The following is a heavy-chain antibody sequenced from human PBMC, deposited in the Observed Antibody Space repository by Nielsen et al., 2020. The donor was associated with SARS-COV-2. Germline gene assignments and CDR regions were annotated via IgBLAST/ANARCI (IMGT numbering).Heavy chain of an antibody. CDR2: INPNSGGT. Sequence: SVKVSCKASGYTFTGYYMHWVRQAPGQGLEWMGRINPNSGGTNYAQKFQGRVTMTRDTSISTAYMELSRLRSDDTAVYYCARILVWLDYYDSSGYPDYWGQGTLVTVSS. J-gene: IGHJ4*02. CDR1: GYTFTGYY. D-gene: IGHD3-22*01. V-gene: IGHV1-2*06. CDR3: ARILVWLDYYDSSGYPDY.